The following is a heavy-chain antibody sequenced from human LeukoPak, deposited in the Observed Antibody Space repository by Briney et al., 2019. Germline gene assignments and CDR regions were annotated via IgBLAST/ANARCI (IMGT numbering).Heavy chain of an antibody. CDR2: IRYDGGNK. V-gene: IGHV3-30*02. D-gene: IGHD5-18*01. Sequence: GGSLRLSCAASGFTFSSYGMHWVRQAPGKGLEWVAFIRYDGGNKYYADSVKGRFTISRDNSKNTLYLQMNSLRAEDTAVYYCARALDTAMDYYFDYWGQGTLVTVSS. CDR3: ARALDTAMDYYFDY. CDR1: GFTFSSYG. J-gene: IGHJ4*02.